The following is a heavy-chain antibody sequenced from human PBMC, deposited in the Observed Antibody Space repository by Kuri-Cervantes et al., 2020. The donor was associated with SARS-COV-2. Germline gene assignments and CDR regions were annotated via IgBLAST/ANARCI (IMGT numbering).Heavy chain of an antibody. CDR2: VSWNGSRT. D-gene: IGHD6-13*01. CDR1: GFTFSNSD. CDR3: VRHKAAAGIVAPD. J-gene: IGHJ4*02. V-gene: IGHV3-19*01. Sequence: GGSLRLSCAASGFTFSNSDMNWVRQAPGKGLERVSGVSWNGSRTHYADSVKGRFIISRDNSRNFLYQQMNSLRPEDMAVYYCVRHKAAAGIVAPDWGQGTLVTVSS.